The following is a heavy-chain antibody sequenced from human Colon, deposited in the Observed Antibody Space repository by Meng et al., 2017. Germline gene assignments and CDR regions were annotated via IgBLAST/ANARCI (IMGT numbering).Heavy chain of an antibody. CDR1: GGSINSGGYH. J-gene: IGHJ4*02. Sequence: QLHLHESGPGRVSPSDDLSLVGTVSGGSINSGGYHWSWVLQHPGKGLEYIGFMSDSGTTDYNPSLRSRVSISEIGSSKNQFSLTLRSVTAADTATYFCARDTLYGTDYWGQGVLVTVSS. D-gene: IGHD4-17*01. CDR3: ARDTLYGTDY. V-gene: IGHV4-31*03. CDR2: MSDSGTT.